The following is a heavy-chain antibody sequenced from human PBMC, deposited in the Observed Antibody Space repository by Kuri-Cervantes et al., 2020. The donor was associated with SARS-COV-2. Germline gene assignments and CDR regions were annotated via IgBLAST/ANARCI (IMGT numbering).Heavy chain of an antibody. CDR1: GGSISSGGYY. D-gene: IGHD6-13*01. CDR3: ARESSSSWYWFDP. V-gene: IGHV4-30-2*01. J-gene: IGHJ5*02. CDR2: IYHSGST. Sequence: SCTVSGGSISSGGYYWSWIRQPPGKGLEWIGYIYHSGSTYYNPSLKSRVTISVDRSKNQFSLKLSSVTAADTAVYYCARESSSSWYWFDPWGQGTLVTVSS.